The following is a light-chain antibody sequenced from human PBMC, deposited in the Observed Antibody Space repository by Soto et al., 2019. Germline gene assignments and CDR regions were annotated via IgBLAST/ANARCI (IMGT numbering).Light chain of an antibody. CDR1: QHVTTTY. V-gene: IGKV3-20*01. J-gene: IGKJ4*01. CDR3: QQNDSSFT. CDR2: GAS. Sequence: IVLTQSPATLSLSPGERATLSCTASQHVTTTYIAWYQQKFGQAPRLLIYGASTRATGTPDRFTGGGFGTDFTLTISRVEAEVFAEYYCQQNDSSFTFGGGTKVEMK.